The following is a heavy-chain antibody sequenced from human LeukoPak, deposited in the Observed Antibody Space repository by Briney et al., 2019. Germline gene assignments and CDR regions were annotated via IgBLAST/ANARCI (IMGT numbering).Heavy chain of an antibody. CDR3: ARRHKVGAGDALDI. Sequence: SETLSLTCTVSGYSISSGYYWGWIRQPPGKGLEWIGSIYHSGSTYYNPSLKSRVTISVDTSKNQFSLKLSSVTAADTAVYYCARRHKVGAGDALDIWGQGTMVTASS. V-gene: IGHV4-38-2*02. CDR1: GYSISSGYY. CDR2: IYHSGST. J-gene: IGHJ3*02. D-gene: IGHD3-10*01.